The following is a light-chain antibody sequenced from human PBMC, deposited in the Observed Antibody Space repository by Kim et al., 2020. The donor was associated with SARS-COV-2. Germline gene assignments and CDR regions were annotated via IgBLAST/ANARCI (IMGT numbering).Light chain of an antibody. V-gene: IGKV3-15*01. CDR2: GAS. CDR3: QQYNDRPPWT. J-gene: IGKJ1*01. CDR1: QSVGID. Sequence: PGQGVTLSCRASQSVGIDLAWYLQRPGQAPRLLIHGASTRATDIPDRFSGSGSGTDFTLTISSLQSEDFAVYYCQQYNDRPPWTFGQGTKVDIK.